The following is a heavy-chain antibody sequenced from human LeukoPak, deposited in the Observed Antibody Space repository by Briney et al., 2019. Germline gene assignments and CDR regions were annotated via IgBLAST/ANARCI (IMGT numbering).Heavy chain of an antibody. CDR2: INPSGGST. D-gene: IGHD6-6*01. Sequence: GASVKVSCKASGYTFTSYYMHWVRQAPGQGLEWMGIINPSGGSTSYAQTFQGRVTMTRDMSTTTVYMELSSLRSEDTAVYFCARAGWQLVQGAFDYWGQGTLVTVSS. CDR1: GYTFTSYY. V-gene: IGHV1-46*01. CDR3: ARAGWQLVQGAFDY. J-gene: IGHJ4*02.